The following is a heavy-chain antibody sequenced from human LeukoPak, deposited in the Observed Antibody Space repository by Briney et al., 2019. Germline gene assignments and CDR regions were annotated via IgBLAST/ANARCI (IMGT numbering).Heavy chain of an antibody. J-gene: IGHJ4*02. V-gene: IGHV3-30*18. CDR2: ISYDGSNK. Sequence: PGGSLRLSCAASGFTFSSYGMHWVRQAPGKGLECVAVISYDGSNKYYADSVKGRFTISRDSSKNTLYLQMNSLRAEDTAVYYCAKEGYSYGYEGGFDYWGQGTLVTVSS. CDR1: GFTFSSYG. CDR3: AKEGYSYGYEGGFDY. D-gene: IGHD5-18*01.